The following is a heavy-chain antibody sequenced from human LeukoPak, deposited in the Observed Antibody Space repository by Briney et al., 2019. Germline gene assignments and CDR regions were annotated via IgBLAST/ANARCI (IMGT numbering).Heavy chain of an antibody. CDR3: AKAPDYYESRSVIDY. Sequence: GGSLRLSCVASGFTFDDYVMHWVRQAPGKGLEWVSSISWNSGSKDYADSVEGRFTISRDNAKNSLHLQMNSLRLEDTALYYCAKAPDYYESRSVIDYWGQGTLVTVSS. V-gene: IGHV3-9*01. D-gene: IGHD3-22*01. J-gene: IGHJ4*02. CDR1: GFTFDDYV. CDR2: ISWNSGSK.